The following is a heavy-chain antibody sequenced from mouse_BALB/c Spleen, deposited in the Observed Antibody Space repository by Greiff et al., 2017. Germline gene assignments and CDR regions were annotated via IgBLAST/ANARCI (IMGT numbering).Heavy chain of an antibody. J-gene: IGHJ3*01. Sequence: EVQRVESGAELVKPGASVKLSCTASGFNIKDTYMHWVKQRPEQGLEWIGRIDPANGNTKYDPKFQGKATITADTSSNTAYLQLSSLTSEDTAVYYCARSHGAIGYPAWFAYWGQGTLVTVSA. D-gene: IGHD2-2*01. CDR2: IDPANGNT. V-gene: IGHV14-3*02. CDR3: ARSHGAIGYPAWFAY. CDR1: GFNIKDTY.